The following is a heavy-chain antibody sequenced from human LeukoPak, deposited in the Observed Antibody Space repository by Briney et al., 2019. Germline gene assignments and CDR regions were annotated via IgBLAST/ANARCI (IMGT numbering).Heavy chain of an antibody. CDR1: GGSISSSSYY. V-gene: IGHV4-39*07. J-gene: IGHJ5*02. D-gene: IGHD6-19*01. Sequence: PSETLSLTCTVSGGSISSSSYYWGWIRQPPGKGLEWIGSIYYSGSTYYNPSLKSRVTISVDTSKNQFSLKLSSVTAADTAVYYCARYAVAGTGEGNWFDPWGQGTLVTVSS. CDR2: IYYSGST. CDR3: ARYAVAGTGEGNWFDP.